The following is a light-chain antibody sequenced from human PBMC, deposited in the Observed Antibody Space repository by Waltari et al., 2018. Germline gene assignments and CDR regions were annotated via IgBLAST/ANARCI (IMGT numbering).Light chain of an antibody. CDR2: GKN. CDR3: NSRDSSGNQLV. CDR1: SLRIYY. V-gene: IGLV3-19*01. Sequence: SSELTQDPAVSVALGHTVRITCKGDSLRIYYASWYKQKPGQAPLLVIYGKNKRPSGIPDRFSGSSSGNTASLTITGAQAEDEADYYCNSRDSSGNQLVFGGGTKLTVL. J-gene: IGLJ2*01.